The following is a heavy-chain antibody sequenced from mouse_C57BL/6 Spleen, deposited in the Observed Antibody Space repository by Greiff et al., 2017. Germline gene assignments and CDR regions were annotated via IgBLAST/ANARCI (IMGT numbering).Heavy chain of an antibody. D-gene: IGHD2-4*01. V-gene: IGHV1-26*01. Sequence: VQLQQSGPELVKPGASVKISCKASGYTFTDYYMNWVKQSHGKSLEWIGDINPNNGGTSYNQKFKGKATLTVDKSSSTAYMELRSLTSEDSAVYYCARQGVYYDYDGWFAYWGQGTLVTVSA. CDR3: ARQGVYYDYDGWFAY. J-gene: IGHJ3*01. CDR2: INPNNGGT. CDR1: GYTFTDYY.